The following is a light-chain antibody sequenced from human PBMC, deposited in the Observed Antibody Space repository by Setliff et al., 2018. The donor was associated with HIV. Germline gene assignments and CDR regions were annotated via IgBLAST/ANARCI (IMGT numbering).Light chain of an antibody. Sequence: QSVLTQPASVSGSPGQSITISCTGTSSDIGTYNLVSWYQQTPGTAPKLIIYEITARPSGVPDRFSESKSGNTASLTISGLQVEDEADYFCSSLISSTSYVFGTGTKVTVL. J-gene: IGLJ1*01. CDR2: EIT. V-gene: IGLV2-18*02. CDR3: SSLISSTSYV. CDR1: SSDIGTYNL.